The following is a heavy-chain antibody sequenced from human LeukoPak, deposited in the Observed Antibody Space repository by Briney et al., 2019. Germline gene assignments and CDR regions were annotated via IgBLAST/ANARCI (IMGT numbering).Heavy chain of an antibody. J-gene: IGHJ5*02. V-gene: IGHV4-4*07. CDR3: ARGQFDYYGSGLRSWFDP. CDR2: IYTSGST. D-gene: IGHD3-10*01. Sequence: PSETLSLTCTVSGGSISSYYWSWIRQPAGKGLEWIGRIYTSGSTNYNPSLKSRVTISVDTSKNQFSLKLSSVTAADTAVYYCARGQFDYYGSGLRSWFDPWGQGTLVTVSS. CDR1: GGSISSYY.